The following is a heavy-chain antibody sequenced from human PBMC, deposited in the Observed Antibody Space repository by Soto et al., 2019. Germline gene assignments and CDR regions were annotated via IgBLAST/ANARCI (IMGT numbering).Heavy chain of an antibody. Sequence: QVQLVESGGGVVQPGRSLRLSCAASGFTFSSYGMHWVRQAPGKGLEWVAVISYDGSNKYYADSVKGRFTISRDNSKNTLYLQMNSLRAEDTAVYYCATARSAMVTHYYYGMDVWGQGTTLTVSS. V-gene: IGHV3-30*03. CDR1: GFTFSSYG. J-gene: IGHJ6*02. CDR3: ATARSAMVTHYYYGMDV. D-gene: IGHD5-18*01. CDR2: ISYDGSNK.